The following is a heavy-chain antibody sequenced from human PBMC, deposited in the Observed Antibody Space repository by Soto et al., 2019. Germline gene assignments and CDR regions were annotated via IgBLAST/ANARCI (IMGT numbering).Heavy chain of an antibody. D-gene: IGHD3-10*01. CDR2: ISSDGSNK. V-gene: IGHV3-30*18. CDR1: GFTFSSYG. J-gene: IGHJ4*02. CDR3: AKVRAAYYYGSGPFDY. Sequence: QVQLVESGGGVVQPGRSLRLSCAASGFTFSSYGMHWVRQAPGKGLEWVALISSDGSNKYYADSVKGRFTISRDNSKHTLYLQMNTLRAEDTAVYYCAKVRAAYYYGSGPFDYWGQGTLVTVSS.